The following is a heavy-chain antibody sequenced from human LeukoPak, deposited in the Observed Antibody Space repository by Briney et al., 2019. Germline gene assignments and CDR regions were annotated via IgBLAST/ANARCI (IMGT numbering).Heavy chain of an antibody. CDR1: GFTFSSYA. V-gene: IGHV3-23*01. J-gene: IGHJ4*02. CDR2: ISDSGDYT. CDR3: AKDTSVGKYCTNGVCSPFDY. D-gene: IGHD2-8*01. Sequence: GGSLRLSCAGSGFTFSSYAMSWVRQAPGQGLEWVSVISDSGDYTSYADSVRGRFTISRDNSRNTLYLQMISLRPEDTAVYYCAKDTSVGKYCTNGVCSPFDYWGQGTLVTVSS.